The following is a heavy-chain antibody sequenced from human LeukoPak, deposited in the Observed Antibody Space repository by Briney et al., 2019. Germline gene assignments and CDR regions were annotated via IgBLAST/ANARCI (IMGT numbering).Heavy chain of an antibody. CDR3: ARKKATDYYYYYYGMDV. V-gene: IGHV3-33*05. Sequence: PGGSLRLSCAASGFXFSSYGIHWVRQAPGKGLEWITAIQYDGSKTYYADSVKGRFTISRDNAKNTLYLQMNSLRAEDTAVYYCARKKATDYYYYYYGMDVWGQGTTVTVSS. CDR2: IQYDGSKT. CDR1: GFXFSSYG. D-gene: IGHD5-24*01. J-gene: IGHJ6*02.